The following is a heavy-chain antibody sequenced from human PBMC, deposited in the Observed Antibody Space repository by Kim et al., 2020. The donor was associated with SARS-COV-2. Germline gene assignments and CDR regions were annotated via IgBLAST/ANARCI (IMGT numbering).Heavy chain of an antibody. CDR2: IYSGGST. V-gene: IGHV3-66*01. J-gene: IGHJ6*02. CDR3: ARAKRGYSGYIYGMDV. Sequence: GGSLRLSCAASGFTVSSNYMSWVRQAPGKGLEWVSVIYSGGSTYYADSVKGRFTISRDNSKNTLYLQMNSLRAEDTAVYYCARAKRGYSGYIYGMDVWGQGTTVTVSS. CDR1: GFTVSSNY. D-gene: IGHD5-12*01.